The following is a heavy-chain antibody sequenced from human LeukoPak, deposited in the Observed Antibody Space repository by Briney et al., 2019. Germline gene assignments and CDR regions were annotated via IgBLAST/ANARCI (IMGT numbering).Heavy chain of an antibody. Sequence: PSETLSLTCTVSGGSVSSGSYYWSWIRQPPGKGLEWIGYIYYSGSTNYNPSLKSRVTISVDTSKNQFSLKLSSVTAADTAVYYCARFPRVLRYFDWLEINDAFDIWGQGTMVTVSS. D-gene: IGHD3-9*01. V-gene: IGHV4-61*01. CDR2: IYYSGST. CDR1: GGSVSSGSYY. J-gene: IGHJ3*02. CDR3: ARFPRVLRYFDWLEINDAFDI.